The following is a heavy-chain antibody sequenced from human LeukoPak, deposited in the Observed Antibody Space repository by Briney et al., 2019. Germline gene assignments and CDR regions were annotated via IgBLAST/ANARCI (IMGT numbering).Heavy chain of an antibody. D-gene: IGHD6-19*01. CDR1: GFTFSNFA. Sequence: GGSLRLSCAASGFTFSNFAMSWDRQAPGKGLEWVSSISSSSGNTYYADSVKGRFTISRDNSKNTLYLQMNSLRAEDTAVYYCAKERYTSGWSDYFDCWGQGTLITVSS. V-gene: IGHV3-23*01. CDR2: ISSSSGNT. CDR3: AKERYTSGWSDYFDC. J-gene: IGHJ4*02.